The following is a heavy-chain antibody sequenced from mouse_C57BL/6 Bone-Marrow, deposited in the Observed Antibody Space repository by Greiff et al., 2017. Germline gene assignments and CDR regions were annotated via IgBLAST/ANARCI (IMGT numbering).Heavy chain of an antibody. V-gene: IGHV1-81*01. J-gene: IGHJ3*01. Sequence: VQLQQSGAELARPGASVKLSCKASGYTFTSYGISWVKQRTGQGLEWIGEIYPRSGNTYYNEKFKGNATITVDTSSNTAYLQLSSLTSEDTAVYYCTRIAYWGQGTLVTVSA. CDR3: TRIAY. CDR1: GYTFTSYG. CDR2: IYPRSGNT.